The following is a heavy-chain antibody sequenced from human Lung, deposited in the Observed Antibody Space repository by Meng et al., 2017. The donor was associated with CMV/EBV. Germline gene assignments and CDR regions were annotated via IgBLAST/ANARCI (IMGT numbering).Heavy chain of an antibody. D-gene: IGHD2-2*01. CDR2: IWPGDSDT. J-gene: IGHJ3*01. V-gene: IGHV5-51*01. CDR3: ATTFVVPASLYAFDV. CDR1: GYRFSDHW. Sequence: GGSLRLXCKGSGYRFSDHWIGWVRQMPGKGLEWMGIIWPGDSDTRYSPSFQGQVTISADKSISTAYLQWTSLKASDTAMYYCATTFVVPASLYAFDVWGQGXLVTVSS.